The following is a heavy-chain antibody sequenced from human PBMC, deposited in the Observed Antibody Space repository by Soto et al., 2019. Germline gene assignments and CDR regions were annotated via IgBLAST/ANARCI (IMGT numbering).Heavy chain of an antibody. CDR2: ISGYSGNT. Sequence: QVQVVQSGAEVKKPGASVRVSCTAYVYTFTSHGVNWVRQAPGQGLEWMGWISGYSGNTKYSHKFQGRITMTMDTSTSTAYIEVRSLRSDDTAVYYCARDDLALAGAFIDYWGQGTPVTVSS. CDR3: ARDDLALAGAFIDY. CDR1: VYTFTSHG. J-gene: IGHJ4*02. D-gene: IGHD6-19*01. V-gene: IGHV1-18*01.